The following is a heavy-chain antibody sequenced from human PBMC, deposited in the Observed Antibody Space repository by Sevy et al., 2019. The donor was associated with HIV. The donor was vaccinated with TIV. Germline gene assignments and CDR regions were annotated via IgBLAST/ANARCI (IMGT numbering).Heavy chain of an antibody. D-gene: IGHD3-16*02. CDR3: ARALADWGSFHYSA. Sequence: GGSLRLACAASGFTFSTYWMTWVRLAPGKGLEWVANIKHDGTDEEYVDSVKGRFTISRDNAKKTLFLRLDSLRAEDTAVYFCARALADWGSFHYSAWDQGTLVTVSS. V-gene: IGHV3-7*01. J-gene: IGHJ5*02. CDR1: GFTFSTYW. CDR2: IKHDGTDE.